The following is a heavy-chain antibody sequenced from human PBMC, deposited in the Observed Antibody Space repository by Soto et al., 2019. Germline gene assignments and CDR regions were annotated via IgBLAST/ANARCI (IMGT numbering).Heavy chain of an antibody. CDR1: GGSISSYY. D-gene: IGHD3-10*01. J-gene: IGHJ6*03. Sequence: SETLSLTCTVSGGSISSYYWSWIRQPPGKGLEWIGYIYYSGSTNYNPSLKSRVTISVDTSKNQFSLKLSSVTAADTAVYYCARSESGSYYYYYMDVWGKGTTVTVSS. CDR2: IYYSGST. V-gene: IGHV4-59*08. CDR3: ARSESGSYYYYYMDV.